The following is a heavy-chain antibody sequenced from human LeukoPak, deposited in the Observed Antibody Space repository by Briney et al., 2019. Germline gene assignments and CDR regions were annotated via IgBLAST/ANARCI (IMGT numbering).Heavy chain of an antibody. CDR1: GLTFTTYT. V-gene: IGHV3-21*01. CDR3: ARVGSSLTHYFDY. Sequence: GGPLRLSCAASGLTFTTYTMNWVRQAPGKGLEWVSSISGSTGHIYYADSVKGRFTTSRDNTNNSLYLQMNSLRPEDTAVYYCARVGSSLTHYFDYWGQGTLVTVSS. J-gene: IGHJ4*02. D-gene: IGHD6-13*01. CDR2: ISGSTGHI.